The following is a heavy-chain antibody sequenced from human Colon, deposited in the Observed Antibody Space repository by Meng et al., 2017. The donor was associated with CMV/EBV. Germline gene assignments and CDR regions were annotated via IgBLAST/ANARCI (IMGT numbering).Heavy chain of an antibody. D-gene: IGHD3-22*01. J-gene: IGHJ4*02. CDR1: GFTFGSYW. CDR2: INSDGGTT. Sequence: GGSLRLSCAASGFTFGSYWMHWVRQAPGKGLVWVSRINSDGGTTSYADSVKGRFTISRDNAKKTLFLQMDSLRVEDTAVYYCAREDLYYDTSAYHAYYFHSWGQGTLVTVSS. V-gene: IGHV3-74*01. CDR3: AREDLYYDTSAYHAYYFHS.